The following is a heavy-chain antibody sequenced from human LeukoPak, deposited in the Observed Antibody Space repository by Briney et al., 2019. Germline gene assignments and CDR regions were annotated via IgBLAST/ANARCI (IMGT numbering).Heavy chain of an antibody. V-gene: IGHV4-34*01. CDR1: GGSFSGYY. CDR2: INHSGST. Sequence: SETLSLTCAVYGGSFSGYYWSWIRQPPGKGLEWIGEINHSGSTNYNPSLKSRVTISVDTSKNQFSLKLSSVTAADTAVYYCARAWVISRLGDAFDIWGQGTMVTVSS. CDR3: ARAWVISRLGDAFDI. D-gene: IGHD7-27*01. J-gene: IGHJ3*02.